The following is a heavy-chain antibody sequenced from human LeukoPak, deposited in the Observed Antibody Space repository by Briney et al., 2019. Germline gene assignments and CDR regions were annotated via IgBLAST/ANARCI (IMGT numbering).Heavy chain of an antibody. V-gene: IGHV3-48*01. J-gene: IGHJ4*02. Sequence: GGSLRLSCAASGFTFSSYSMNWVRQAPGKGLEWVSYISSSSSTIYYADSVKGRFTISRDNAKNSLYLQMNSLKAEDTAVYYCASNIIAARPDSDYWGQGTLVTVSS. CDR3: ASNIIAARPDSDY. CDR2: ISSSSSTI. CDR1: GFTFSSYS. D-gene: IGHD6-6*01.